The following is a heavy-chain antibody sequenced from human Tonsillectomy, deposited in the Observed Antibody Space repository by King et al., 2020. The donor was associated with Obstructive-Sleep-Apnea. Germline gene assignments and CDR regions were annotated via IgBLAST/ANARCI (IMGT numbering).Heavy chain of an antibody. CDR3: AKDIVVVIAAHFDY. Sequence: VQLVESGGGLVQPGGSLRLSCAASGFTFSNYAMSWVRQAPGKGLEGVAAFSGSGGKRYYADSVKGRFTISRDNSKDTLYLQRNSLRAEDTAVYFWAKDIVVVIAAHFDYWGQGTLVTVSS. CDR2: FSGSGGKR. CDR1: GFTFSNYA. V-gene: IGHV3-23*04. J-gene: IGHJ4*02. D-gene: IGHD2-15*01.